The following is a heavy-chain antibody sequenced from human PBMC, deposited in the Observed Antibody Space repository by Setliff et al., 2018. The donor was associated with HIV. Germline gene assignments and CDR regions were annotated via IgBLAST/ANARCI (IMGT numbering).Heavy chain of an antibody. CDR3: ARDFVEGIAVTDWFDP. J-gene: IGHJ5*02. CDR1: GGSIRSGSYY. Sequence: SETLSLTCTVSGGSIRSGSYYWSWIRQPAGRGLEWIGRIYTSGSTNYNPSLKSRVTISVDTSKNQFSLKLSSVTAADTAVYYCARDFVEGIAVTDWFDPWGQGTLVTVSS. CDR2: IYTSGST. V-gene: IGHV4-61*02. D-gene: IGHD6-19*01.